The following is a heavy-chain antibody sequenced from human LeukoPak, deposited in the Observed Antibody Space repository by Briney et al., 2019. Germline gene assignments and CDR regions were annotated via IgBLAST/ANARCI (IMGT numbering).Heavy chain of an antibody. J-gene: IGHJ6*03. CDR2: IGTVSDT. CDR3: ARGPPRGKYYYMDV. D-gene: IGHD1-1*01. CDR1: GFTFSSFD. Sequence: GGSLRLSCAASGFTFSSFDMHWVRQPTGQGLEWVSTIGTVSDTYYPGSVEGRFTLSRDNAKNSLYLQMNSPTAGDTAVYYCARGPPRGKYYYMDVWGKGTTVTVSS. V-gene: IGHV3-13*01.